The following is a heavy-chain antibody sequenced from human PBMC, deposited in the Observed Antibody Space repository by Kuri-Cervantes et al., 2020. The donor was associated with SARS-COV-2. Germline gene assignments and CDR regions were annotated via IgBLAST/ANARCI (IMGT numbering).Heavy chain of an antibody. V-gene: IGHV3-7*01. Sequence: GGSLRLSCAASGFTSSSYWMSWVRQAPGKGLEWVANIRQDGSERFYVDSVKGRFTISRDNAKNSLYLQMDSLRVEDTAVYYCARDADSSSWYAYWGQGALVTVSS. J-gene: IGHJ4*02. CDR3: ARDADSSSWYAY. CDR1: GFTSSSYW. D-gene: IGHD3-22*01. CDR2: IRQDGSER.